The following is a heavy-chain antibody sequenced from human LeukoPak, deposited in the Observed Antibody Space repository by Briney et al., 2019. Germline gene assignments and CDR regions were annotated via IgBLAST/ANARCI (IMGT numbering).Heavy chain of an antibody. CDR1: GYTFTNYG. CDR3: ARVPLYDASGHYYPH. Sequence: ASVKVSCKTSGYTFTNYGMRWVRQAPRQSPEWMGWINTGNGNTKSSQKFQDRVTLTRDTSASTAYMELNSLSSEDTAVYYCARVPLYDASGHYYPHWGQGTLVTVSS. CDR2: INTGNGNT. D-gene: IGHD3-22*01. V-gene: IGHV1-3*04. J-gene: IGHJ1*01.